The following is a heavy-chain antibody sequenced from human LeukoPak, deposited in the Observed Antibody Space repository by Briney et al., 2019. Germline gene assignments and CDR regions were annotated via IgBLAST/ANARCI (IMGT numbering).Heavy chain of an antibody. CDR3: ASRTFGGVGPYYYMDV. CDR1: GDSISSGDYY. Sequence: SQTLSLTCTVSGDSISSGDYYWSWIRQPAGKGLEWIGRISSSGSTNYNPSLKSRVTISVDTSKNQFSLKLSSVTAADTAVYYCASRTFGGVGPYYYMDVWGKGTTVTVSS. D-gene: IGHD3-16*01. J-gene: IGHJ6*03. V-gene: IGHV4-61*02. CDR2: ISSSGST.